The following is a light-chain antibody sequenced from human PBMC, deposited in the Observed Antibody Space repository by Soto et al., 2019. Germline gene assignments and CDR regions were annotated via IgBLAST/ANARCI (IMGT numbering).Light chain of an antibody. V-gene: IGKV1-5*03. CDR2: RAS. Sequence: DIQMTQSPSTLSASVGDRVTITCRASQRISSWLAWYQQKAGEAPKLLIYRASSLESGVPSRFNGSGSGTEFTLTITSLQPDDFATYYCQQYNSWTFGQGTKVEIK. CDR3: QQYNSWT. J-gene: IGKJ1*01. CDR1: QRISSW.